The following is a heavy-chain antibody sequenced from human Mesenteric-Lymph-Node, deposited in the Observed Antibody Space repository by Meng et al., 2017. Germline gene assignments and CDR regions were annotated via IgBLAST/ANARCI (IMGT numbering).Heavy chain of an antibody. J-gene: IGHJ4*02. D-gene: IGHD5-18*01. CDR3: ARVGGYSYGFEY. Sequence: SETLSLTCTVSGYSISSGYYWGWIRQPPGKGLEWIGSIYHSGSTYYNPSLKSRVTISVDTSENQFSLKLSSVTAADTAVYYCARVGGYSYGFEYWGQGTLVTVSS. CDR1: GYSISSGYY. V-gene: IGHV4-38-2*02. CDR2: IYHSGST.